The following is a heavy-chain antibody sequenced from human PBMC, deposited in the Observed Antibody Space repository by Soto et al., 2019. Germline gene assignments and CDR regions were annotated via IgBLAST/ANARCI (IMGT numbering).Heavy chain of an antibody. CDR2: ISGSGSGGATYYP. D-gene: IGHD3-10*01. Sequence: EVQLLESGGGLAQPGGSLRLSCAASGFTFSNYAMSWVRQAPGKGLEWVSTISGSGSGGATYYPYYADSVKGRFTSSSDSSKNTVSREMNSLRAEDTAVYYCAKVSRYYASSPFPGNWGEGTLVTVSS. CDR3: AKVSRYYASSPFPGN. J-gene: IGHJ4*02. V-gene: IGHV3-23*01. CDR1: GFTFSNYA.